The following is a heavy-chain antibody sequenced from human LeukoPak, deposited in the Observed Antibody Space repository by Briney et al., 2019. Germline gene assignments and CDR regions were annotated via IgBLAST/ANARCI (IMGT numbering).Heavy chain of an antibody. CDR3: ARASIAARLYYYYYYGMDV. J-gene: IGHJ6*02. CDR1: GFTFSSYG. V-gene: IGHV3-30*03. Sequence: GGSLRLSCAASGFTFSSYGMHWVRQAPGKGLEWVAVISYDGSNKYYADSVKGRFTISRDNSKNTLYLQMNSLRAEDTAVYYCARASIAARLYYYYYYGMDVWGQGTTVTVSS. D-gene: IGHD6-6*01. CDR2: ISYDGSNK.